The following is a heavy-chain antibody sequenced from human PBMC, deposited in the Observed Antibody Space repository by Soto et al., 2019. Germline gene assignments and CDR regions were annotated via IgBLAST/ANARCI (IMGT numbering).Heavy chain of an antibody. CDR1: GYSFTSYY. D-gene: IGHD3-10*01. CDR3: ARLRPVGGPGPRSWFDP. V-gene: IGHV1-46*01. CDR2: INPSGGST. Sequence: GASVKVSCKASGYSFTSYYMHWVRQAPGQGLEWMGIINPSGGSTSYAQKFQGRVTMTRDASTSTVYMELSSLRSEDTAVYYCARLRPVGGPGPRSWFDPWGQGTLVTVSS. J-gene: IGHJ5*02.